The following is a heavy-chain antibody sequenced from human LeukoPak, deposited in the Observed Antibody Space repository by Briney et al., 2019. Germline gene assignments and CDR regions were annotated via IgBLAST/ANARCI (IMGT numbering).Heavy chain of an antibody. D-gene: IGHD3-22*01. CDR3: ARDRRYYDTSGTVYYDAMDV. V-gene: IGHV4-59*01. CDR2: IYYSGST. CDR1: GGSISSYY. J-gene: IGHJ6*02. Sequence: SETLSLTFTVSGGSISSYYWSWIRQPSGKGLEWIGYIYYSGSTNYKPSLKSRVTISVDTSKNQFSLKLSSVTAADTAVYYCARDRRYYDTSGTVYYDAMDVWGQGTTVTVSS.